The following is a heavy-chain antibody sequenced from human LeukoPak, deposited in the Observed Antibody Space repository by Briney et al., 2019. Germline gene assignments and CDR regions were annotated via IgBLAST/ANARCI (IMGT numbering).Heavy chain of an antibody. CDR1: GYTFTGYY. V-gene: IGHV1-2*02. CDR3: ARDPGFVLLWFGELPWFDP. CDR2: INPNSGGT. D-gene: IGHD3-10*01. Sequence: ASVKVSCKXSGYTFTGYYMHWVRQAPGQGLEWMGWINPNSGGTNYAQKFQGRVTMTRDTSISTAYMELSRLRSDDTAVYYCARDPGFVLLWFGELPWFDPWGQGTLVTVSS. J-gene: IGHJ5*02.